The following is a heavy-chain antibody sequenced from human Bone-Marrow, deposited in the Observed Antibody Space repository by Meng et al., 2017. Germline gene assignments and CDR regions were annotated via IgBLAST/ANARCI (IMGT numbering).Heavy chain of an antibody. V-gene: IGHV3-48*03. D-gene: IGHD6-19*01. CDR3: ARGSPRFSGSPRADY. Sequence: GESLKISCAASGFTSSSYEMNWVRQAPGKGLEWVSYISSSGSTIYYADSVKGRFTISRDNAKNSLYLQMNSLRAEDTAVYYCARGSPRFSGSPRADYWGQGTLVTVSS. J-gene: IGHJ4*02. CDR2: ISSSGSTI. CDR1: GFTSSSYE.